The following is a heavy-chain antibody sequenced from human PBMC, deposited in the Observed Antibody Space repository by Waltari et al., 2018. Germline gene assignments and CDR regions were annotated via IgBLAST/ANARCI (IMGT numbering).Heavy chain of an antibody. J-gene: IGHJ3*02. Sequence: QVQLQESGPGLVKPSETLSLTCAVSGYSISSGYYWGWIRQPPGKGLEWIGSIYHCGSTYYTPSLKSRVTISVDTSKNQFSLKLSSVTAADTAVYYCARATVTTSSAFDIWGQGTMVTVSS. V-gene: IGHV4-38-2*01. CDR3: ARATVTTSSAFDI. CDR1: GYSISSGYY. D-gene: IGHD4-17*01. CDR2: IYHCGST.